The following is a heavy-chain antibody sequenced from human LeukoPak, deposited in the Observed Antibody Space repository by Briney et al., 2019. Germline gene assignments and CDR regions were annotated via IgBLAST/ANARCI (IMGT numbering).Heavy chain of an antibody. V-gene: IGHV3-30*02. CDR1: GFPFSSYG. Sequence: PGGSLGLSCAASGFPFSSYGMHWVRQAPGKGLGWVAFIRYDGSNKYYADSVKGRFTISRDNSKNTLYLQMNSLRAEDTAVYYCAKDPLRPLEVVLPAAIGEGVYWGQGTLVTVSS. D-gene: IGHD2-2*01. J-gene: IGHJ4*02. CDR3: AKDPLRPLEVVLPAAIGEGVY. CDR2: IRYDGSNK.